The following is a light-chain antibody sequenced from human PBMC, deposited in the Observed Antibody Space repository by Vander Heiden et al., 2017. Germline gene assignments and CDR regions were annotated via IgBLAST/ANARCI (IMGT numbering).Light chain of an antibody. J-gene: IGKJ4*01. CDR2: YAS. CDR1: QSVRSY. V-gene: IGKV3-11*01. CDR3: QQRSNWPLFT. Sequence: EIVLTQSPVTLSLSPGERATIYCRASQSVRSYLAWYQQKPVQAPRLLIYYASNRATGIPARFSGSGSWTDFTLTISSLEPEDFAVYYCQQRSNWPLFTFGGGTKVEIK.